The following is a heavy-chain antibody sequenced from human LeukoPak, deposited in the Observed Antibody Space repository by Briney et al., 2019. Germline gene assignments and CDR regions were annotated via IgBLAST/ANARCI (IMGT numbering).Heavy chain of an antibody. V-gene: IGHV3-23*01. D-gene: IGHD6-13*01. CDR1: GFPFSSCA. J-gene: IGHJ4*02. CDR2: ISGSGGST. CDR3: AKDPSRFPRAGTDY. Sequence: QPGGSLRLSCAASGFPFSSCAMSRGRQAPGKGLGWGSAISGSGGSTYYADSVKGRFTISRDNSKNTLYLQMNSLRAEDTAVYYCAKDPSRFPRAGTDYWGQGTLVTVSS.